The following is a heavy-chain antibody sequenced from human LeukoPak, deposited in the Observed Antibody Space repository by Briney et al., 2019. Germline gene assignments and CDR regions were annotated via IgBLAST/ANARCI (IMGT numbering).Heavy chain of an antibody. V-gene: IGHV4-61*02. J-gene: IGHJ4*02. CDR3: ARSTGSTMFIDY. CDR2: IYTSGSI. D-gene: IGHD3-10*02. CDR1: GGSISSGSYY. Sequence: SQTLSLTCTVSGGSISSGSYYWSWIRQPAGKGLEWIGRIYTSGSINYNPSLKSRVAISVDTSKNQFSLKLSSVTAADTAVYYCARSTGSTMFIDYWGQGTLVTVSS.